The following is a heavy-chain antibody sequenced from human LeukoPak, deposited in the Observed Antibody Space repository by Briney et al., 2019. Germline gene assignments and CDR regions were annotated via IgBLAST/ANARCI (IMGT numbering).Heavy chain of an antibody. CDR2: INPSGGST. Sequence: ASVKVSCKASGYTFTSYNMHWVRQAPGQGLEWVGIINPSGGSTSYAQKFQGRVTMTRDMSTSTVYMELSSLRSEDTAVYYCARVVNGYCCGDCSIDCWSQGTLVTVSS. CDR3: ARVVNGYCCGDCSIDC. V-gene: IGHV1-46*01. J-gene: IGHJ4*02. CDR1: GYTFTSYN. D-gene: IGHD2-21*02.